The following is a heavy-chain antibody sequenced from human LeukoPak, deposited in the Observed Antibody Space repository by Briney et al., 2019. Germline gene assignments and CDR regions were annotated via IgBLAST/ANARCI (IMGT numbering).Heavy chain of an antibody. D-gene: IGHD3-10*01. J-gene: IGHJ5*02. CDR1: GYIFGKHG. V-gene: IGHV1-18*01. CDR3: ARDYHPSGTSFEDCFDP. CDR2: ISAYNGNT. Sequence: ASVKVSCKASGYIFGKHGISWVRQAPGQGLEWMGWISAYNGNTNYAQKLQGRVTMTTDTSTSTAYMELRSLRSDDTAIYYCARDYHPSGTSFEDCFDPWGQGTLVTVSS.